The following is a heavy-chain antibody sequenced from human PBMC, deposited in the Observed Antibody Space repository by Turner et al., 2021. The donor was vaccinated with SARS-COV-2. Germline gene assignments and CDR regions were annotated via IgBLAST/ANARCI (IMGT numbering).Heavy chain of an antibody. V-gene: IGHV1-69*04. J-gene: IGHJ6*02. CDR3: ARVYSGSYYGGYYYYGMDV. CDR2: SIPILGIA. CDR1: GGTFSSYA. Sequence: QVQLVQSGAEVKKPGSSVTVSCKASGGTFSSYAISWVRQAPGQGLEWMGRSIPILGIANYAQKFQGRVTITADKSTSTAYMELSSLRSEDTAVYYCARVYSGSYYGGYYYYGMDVWGQGTTVTVSS. D-gene: IGHD1-26*01.